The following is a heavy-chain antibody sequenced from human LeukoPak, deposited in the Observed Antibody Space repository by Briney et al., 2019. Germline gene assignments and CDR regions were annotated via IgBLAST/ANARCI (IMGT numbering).Heavy chain of an antibody. CDR2: IIPILGIA. J-gene: IGHJ5*02. CDR1: GYTFTGHY. V-gene: IGHV1-69*04. CDR3: AREVDYNWNYGGFDP. D-gene: IGHD1-7*01. Sequence: GASVKVSCKASGYTFTGHYMHWVRQAPGQGLEWMGRIIPILGIANYAQKFQGRVTITADKSTSTAYMELSSLRSEDTAVYYCAREVDYNWNYGGFDPWGQGTLVTVSS.